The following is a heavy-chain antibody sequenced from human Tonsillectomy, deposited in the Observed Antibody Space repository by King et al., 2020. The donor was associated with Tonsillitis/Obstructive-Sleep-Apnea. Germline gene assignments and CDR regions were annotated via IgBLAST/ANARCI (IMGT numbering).Heavy chain of an antibody. J-gene: IGHJ4*02. CDR1: GFTVSTNY. CDR3: AREGSSAARFDY. Sequence: VQLVESGGGLIQPGGSLRLSCAASGFTVSTNYMSWVRQAPGKGLGWGSVFYTGGSPYYADPVKGRFTISRDNSKNTLYLQMNSLRAEDTAVYYCAREGSSAARFDYWGQGTLVTVSS. CDR2: FYTGGSP. D-gene: IGHD6-6*01. V-gene: IGHV3-53*01.